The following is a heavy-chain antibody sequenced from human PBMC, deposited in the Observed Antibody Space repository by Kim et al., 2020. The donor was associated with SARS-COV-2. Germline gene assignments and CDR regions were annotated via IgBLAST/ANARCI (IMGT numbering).Heavy chain of an antibody. V-gene: IGHV4-39*01. Sequence: SETLSLTCNVSGGSIRTTSYYWGWIRQPPGKGLEWIGTIYYSGTTYYNPSLKSRVTISVDTSKNQFSLRLTSVTAADTAVYYCARLTYTISWLDYWGQGSLVTVSS. CDR1: GGSIRTTSYY. CDR3: ARLTYTISWLDY. CDR2: IYYSGTT. J-gene: IGHJ4*02. D-gene: IGHD2-2*02.